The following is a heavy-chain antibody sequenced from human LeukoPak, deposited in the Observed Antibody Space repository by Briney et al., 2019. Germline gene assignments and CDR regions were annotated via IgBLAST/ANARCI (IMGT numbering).Heavy chain of an antibody. CDR1: GGSISGYY. Sequence: TSETQSLTCAVYGGSISGYYWSWIRQPPGKGLEWIGEINHSGSTNYNPSLKGRVTISVDTSKNQFSLKLSSVTAADTAVYYCARGLKLYYYGSGSLDYYYYYGMDVWGQGTTVTVSS. J-gene: IGHJ6*02. CDR2: INHSGST. CDR3: ARGLKLYYYGSGSLDYYYYYGMDV. V-gene: IGHV4-34*01. D-gene: IGHD3-10*01.